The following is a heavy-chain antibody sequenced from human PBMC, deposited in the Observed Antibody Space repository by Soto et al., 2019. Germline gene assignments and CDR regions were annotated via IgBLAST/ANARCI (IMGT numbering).Heavy chain of an antibody. J-gene: IGHJ3*01. CDR1: GYTFTSYD. D-gene: IGHD3-22*01. CDR3: ARTWDYYDSNGSPPLAFDV. Sequence: ASVKVSCKASGYTFTSYDINWVRQATGQGREWMGWMNANSGNTGYAQKFQGRVTMTRNTSISTAYMELSSLRSEDTAVYYCARTWDYYDSNGSPPLAFDVSGQGTMVTVSS. CDR2: MNANSGNT. V-gene: IGHV1-8*01.